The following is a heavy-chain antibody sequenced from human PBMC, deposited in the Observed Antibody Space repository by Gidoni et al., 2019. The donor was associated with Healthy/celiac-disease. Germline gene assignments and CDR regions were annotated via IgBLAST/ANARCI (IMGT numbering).Heavy chain of an antibody. CDR1: GFTFSSYW. V-gene: IGHV3-74*01. CDR2: INTDGSST. CDR3: ARGGLHTYYDFWGGYYPLDY. Sequence: VQLVESGGGLVQPGWSLRLSCAASGFTFSSYWMHGVRKAPGKGLVWVSRINTDGSSTRYADSVKGRFTITRDNAKNTLYLQMNSLRAEDTAVYYCARGGLHTYYDFWGGYYPLDYWGQGTLVTVSS. D-gene: IGHD3-3*01. J-gene: IGHJ4*02.